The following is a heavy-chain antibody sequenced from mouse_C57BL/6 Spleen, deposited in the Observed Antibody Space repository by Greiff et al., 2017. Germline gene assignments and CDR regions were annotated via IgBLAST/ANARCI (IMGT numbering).Heavy chain of an antibody. CDR3: ARHETNGYYYGSSLFDY. D-gene: IGHD1-1*01. CDR2: FYPGSGSI. CDR1: GYTFTEYT. J-gene: IGHJ2*01. V-gene: IGHV1-62-2*01. Sequence: QVQLKESGAELVKPGASVKLSCKASGYTFTEYTIHWVKQRSGQGLEWIGWFYPGSGSIKYNEKFKDKATLTADKSSSTVYMELSRLTSEDSAVYFCARHETNGYYYGSSLFDYWGQGTTLTVSS.